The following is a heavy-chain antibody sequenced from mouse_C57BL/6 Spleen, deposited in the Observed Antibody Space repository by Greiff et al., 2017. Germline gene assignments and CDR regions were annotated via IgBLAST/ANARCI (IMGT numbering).Heavy chain of an antibody. D-gene: IGHD2-1*01. CDR3: ARGDYGNYEAWFAY. V-gene: IGHV1-55*01. CDR2: IYPGSGST. CDR1: GYTFTSYW. J-gene: IGHJ3*01. Sequence: QVQLQQPGAELVKPGASVKMSCKASGYTFTSYWITWVKQRPGQVLEWIGDIYPGSGSTNYNEKFKSKATLTVDTSSSTAYMQLSSLTSEDSAVYYCARGDYGNYEAWFAYWGQGTLVTVSA.